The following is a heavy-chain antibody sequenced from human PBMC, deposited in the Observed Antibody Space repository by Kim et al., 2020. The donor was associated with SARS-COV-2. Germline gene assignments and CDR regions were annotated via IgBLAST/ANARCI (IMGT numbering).Heavy chain of an antibody. V-gene: IGHV3-74*01. CDR2: INSDGGGA. J-gene: IGHJ5*02. CDR1: GFTFSSYW. D-gene: IGHD2-15*01. CDR3: ARSYCSGGSCYYGWFDP. Sequence: GGSLRLSCAASGFTFSSYWMHWVRQAPGKGLVWVSRINSDGGGATYADSVKGRFTISRDNAKNTLYLQMNSLRAEDTAVDYCARSYCSGGSCYYGWFDP.